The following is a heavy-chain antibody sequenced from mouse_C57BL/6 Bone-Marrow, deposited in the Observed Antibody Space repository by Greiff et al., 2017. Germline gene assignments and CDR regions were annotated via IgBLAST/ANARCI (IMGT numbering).Heavy chain of an antibody. V-gene: IGHV14-1*01. J-gene: IGHJ3*01. D-gene: IGHD1-1*01. CDR3: TPLYYGSSYAWFAY. Sequence: VQLQQSGAELVRPGASVKLSCTASGFNIKDYYMHWVKQRPEQGLEWIGRIDPEDGDTEYAPKFQGKATMTADTSSNTAYLQLSSLTSEDTAVYYCTPLYYGSSYAWFAYWGQGTLVTVSA. CDR1: GFNIKDYY. CDR2: IDPEDGDT.